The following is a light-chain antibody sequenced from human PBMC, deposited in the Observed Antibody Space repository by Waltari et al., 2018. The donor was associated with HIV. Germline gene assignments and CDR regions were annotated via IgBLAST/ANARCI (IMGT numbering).Light chain of an antibody. V-gene: IGLV1-44*01. Sequence: QSVLTQPPSTSGTPGQRVTLSCSGGTSNIGRNTVSWFQQLPGKPPKVLIYGKNQRPSGVPDRFSGSKAGTSASLAIGGLQSEDEADYYCASWDDSLNGPVFGGGTTLTVL. CDR1: TSNIGRNT. J-gene: IGLJ2*01. CDR2: GKN. CDR3: ASWDDSLNGPV.